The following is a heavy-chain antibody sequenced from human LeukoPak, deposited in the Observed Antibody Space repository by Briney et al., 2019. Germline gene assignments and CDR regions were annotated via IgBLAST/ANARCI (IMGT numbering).Heavy chain of an antibody. J-gene: IGHJ4*02. Sequence: GGSLRLSCAASGFMFSSNWMSWVRLAPGKGLEWVANIKEDGTETYYVDSVKGRFTISRDNAKNSLYLQMNSLRVEDTAVYYCAKEGRSLQTYWGQGTLVTVSP. D-gene: IGHD5-24*01. CDR2: IKEDGTET. CDR1: GFMFSSNW. V-gene: IGHV3-7*03. CDR3: AKEGRSLQTY.